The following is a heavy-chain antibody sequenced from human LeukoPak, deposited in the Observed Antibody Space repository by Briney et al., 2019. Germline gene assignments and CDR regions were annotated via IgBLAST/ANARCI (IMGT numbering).Heavy chain of an antibody. V-gene: IGHV3-7*01. CDR2: IKQDGSEK. J-gene: IGHJ6*02. Sequence: GGSLRLSCAASGFTFSSYAMSWVRQAPGKGLEWVANIKQDGSEKYYVDSVKGRFTISRDNAKNSLYLQMNSLRAEDTAVYYCARDNHYYYGMDVWGQGTTVTVSS. CDR3: ARDNHYYYGMDV. CDR1: GFTFSSYA.